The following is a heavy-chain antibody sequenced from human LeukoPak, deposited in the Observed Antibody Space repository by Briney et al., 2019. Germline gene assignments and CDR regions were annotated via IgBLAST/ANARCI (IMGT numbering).Heavy chain of an antibody. J-gene: IGHJ4*02. Sequence: GGSLRLSCAASGFTFSSYAMSWVRQAPGKGLAWVSLISGSGVSTYCADSVKGRFTISRDNSKNTLYLQMNSLRAEDTAVYYCAKVFRSGDLFVSDYWGQGTLVTVPS. D-gene: IGHD4-17*01. V-gene: IGHV3-23*01. CDR3: AKVFRSGDLFVSDY. CDR2: ISGSGVST. CDR1: GFTFSSYA.